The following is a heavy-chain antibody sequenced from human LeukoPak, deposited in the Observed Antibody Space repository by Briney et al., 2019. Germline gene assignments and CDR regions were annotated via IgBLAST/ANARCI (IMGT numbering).Heavy chain of an antibody. Sequence: SETLSLTCTVSGGSISRSSYYWGWIRQPPGRGLEWIGSIYYGGSTYYYPSLKSRVTISVDTSKNQFSLKLRSVTAADTAVYYCARASWSGYLFDYWGQGTQVTVSS. CDR2: IYYGGST. V-gene: IGHV4-39*01. CDR1: GGSISRSSYY. D-gene: IGHD3-3*01. J-gene: IGHJ4*02. CDR3: ARASWSGYLFDY.